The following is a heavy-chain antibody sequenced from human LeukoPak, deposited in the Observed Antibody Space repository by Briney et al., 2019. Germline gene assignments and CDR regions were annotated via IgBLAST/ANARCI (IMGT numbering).Heavy chain of an antibody. D-gene: IGHD6-19*01. V-gene: IGHV3-48*03. CDR3: ARYGYSSGWYEDY. CDR1: GFTFSSYE. J-gene: IGHJ4*02. CDR2: ISSSGSTI. Sequence: GGSLRLSCAASGFTFSSYEMNWVRQAPGKGLEWVSYISSSGSTIYYADSVKGRFTISRDNAKNSLYLQMNSLTAEDTAVYYCARYGYSSGWYEDYWGQGTLVTVSS.